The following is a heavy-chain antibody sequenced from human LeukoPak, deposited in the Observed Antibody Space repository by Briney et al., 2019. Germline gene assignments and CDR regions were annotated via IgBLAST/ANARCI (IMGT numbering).Heavy chain of an antibody. CDR1: GYTFTSYD. D-gene: IGHD5-18*01. CDR2: MNPNSGNT. CDR3: ARRGYSYGYQDYYYYYYMDV. Sequence: GASVKVSCKASGYTFTSYDINWVRQATGQGLEWMGWMNPNSGNTGYAQKFQGRVTITRNTSISTAYMELSSLRSEDTAVYYCARRGYSYGYQDYYYYYYMDVWGKGTTVTVSS. J-gene: IGHJ6*03. V-gene: IGHV1-8*03.